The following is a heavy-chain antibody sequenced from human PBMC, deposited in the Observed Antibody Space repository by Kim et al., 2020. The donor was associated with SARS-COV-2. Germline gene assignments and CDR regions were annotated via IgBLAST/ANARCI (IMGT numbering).Heavy chain of an antibody. Sequence: GGSLRLSCVASAFRFEDYDMQWVRQVQGKGLEWISLISADGTNNNDADVVKGRSTVCRDNNKNSVSLQMNSMRKEDTAFYYCAKVICSSASCPYYYYYGMYVAGRASTLIV. CDR1: AFRFEDYD. V-gene: IGHV3-43*02. CDR3: AKVICSSASCPYYYYYGMYV. CDR2: ISADGTNN. J-gene: IGHJ6*01. D-gene: IGHD2-2*01.